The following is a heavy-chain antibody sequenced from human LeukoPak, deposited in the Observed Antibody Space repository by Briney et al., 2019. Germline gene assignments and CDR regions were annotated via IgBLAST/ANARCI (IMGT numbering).Heavy chain of an antibody. Sequence: PGGSLRLSCAASGFSVTNNYMNWVRQAPGKGLEWVSVKDNFGNTYYTDSVKGRFTISRDISKNTVYLQMNTLSAEDTAVYYCAGGSYYGSGSRPGYFDHWGQGTLVTVSS. J-gene: IGHJ4*02. CDR3: AGGSYYGSGSRPGYFDH. CDR1: GFSVTNNY. CDR2: KDNFGNT. V-gene: IGHV3-53*01. D-gene: IGHD3-10*01.